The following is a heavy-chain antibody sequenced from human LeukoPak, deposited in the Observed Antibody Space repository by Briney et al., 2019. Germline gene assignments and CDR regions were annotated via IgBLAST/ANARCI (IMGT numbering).Heavy chain of an antibody. J-gene: IGHJ5*02. Sequence: EGSVKVSCKASGYTFTGYYMHWVRQAPGQGLEGMGWINPNSGGTNYAQKFQGRVTMTRDTSISTAYMELSRLRSDDTAVYYCARDSESKLRFDPWGQGTLVTVSS. V-gene: IGHV1-2*02. CDR3: ARDSESKLRFDP. D-gene: IGHD1-1*01. CDR1: GYTFTGYY. CDR2: INPNSGGT.